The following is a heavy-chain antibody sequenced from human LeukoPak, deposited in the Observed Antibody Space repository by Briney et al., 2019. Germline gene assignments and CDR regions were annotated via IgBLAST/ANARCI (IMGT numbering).Heavy chain of an antibody. Sequence: GGSLRLSCAASGFTFSDYWMYWVRQVPGKGLVCVSRINSDGSTTTYADSVKGRFTISRDNAENTLYLHMTSLRVEDTAVYYCARDSRHFDYWGQGTLVTVSS. V-gene: IGHV3-74*01. CDR1: GFTFSDYW. CDR3: ARDSRHFDY. J-gene: IGHJ4*02. CDR2: INSDGSTT.